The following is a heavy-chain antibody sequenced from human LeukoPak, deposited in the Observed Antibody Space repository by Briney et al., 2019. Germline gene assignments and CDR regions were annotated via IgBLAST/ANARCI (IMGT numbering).Heavy chain of an antibody. J-gene: IGHJ4*02. D-gene: IGHD6-13*01. CDR1: GFTFDDYA. CDR3: AKDVERYSSSWYYFDY. V-gene: IGHV3-9*01. CDR2: ISWNSGTI. Sequence: GGSLRLTCAASGFTFDDYAMHWVRQPPGKGLEWVSSISWNSGTIGYADSVKGRFTISRDNAKNSLYLQMNSLRAEDTALYYCAKDVERYSSSWYYFDYWGQGTLVTVSS.